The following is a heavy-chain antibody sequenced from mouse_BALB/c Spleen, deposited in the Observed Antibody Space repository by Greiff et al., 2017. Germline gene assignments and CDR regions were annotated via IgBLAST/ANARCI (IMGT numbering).Heavy chain of an antibody. J-gene: IGHJ4*01. Sequence: QVTLKVSGPGILQPSQTLSLTCSFSGFSLSTSGMGVGWIRQPSGKGLEWLAHIWWDDDKRYNPALKSRLTISKDTSSNQVFLKIASVDTADTATYYCARMDYDYDDYAMDYWGQGTSVTVSS. CDR1: GFSLSTSGMG. D-gene: IGHD2-4*01. CDR2: IWWDDDK. V-gene: IGHV8-8*01. CDR3: ARMDYDYDDYAMDY.